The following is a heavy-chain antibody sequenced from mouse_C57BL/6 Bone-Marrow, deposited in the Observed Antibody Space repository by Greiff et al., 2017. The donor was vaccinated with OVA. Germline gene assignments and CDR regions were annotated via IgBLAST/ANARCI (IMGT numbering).Heavy chain of an antibody. J-gene: IGHJ2*01. CDR2: INPSTGGT. D-gene: IGHD1-1*01. CDR1: GYSFTGYY. CDR3: ARVTTVGGFDY. V-gene: IGHV1-42*01. Sequence: EVQLVESGPELVKPGASVKISCKASGYSFTGYYMNWVKQSPEKSLEWIGEINPSTGGTTYNQKFKAKATLTVDKSSSTAYMQLKSLTSEDSAVYYCARVTTVGGFDYGGQGTTLTVSS.